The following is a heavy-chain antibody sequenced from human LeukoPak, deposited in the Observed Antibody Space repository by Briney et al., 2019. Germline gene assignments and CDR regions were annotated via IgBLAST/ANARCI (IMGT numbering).Heavy chain of an antibody. J-gene: IGHJ5*02. CDR1: GFTFSSYS. CDR3: ARDTGYCSGGSCYSGKFDP. V-gene: IGHV3-21*01. CDR2: ISSSGSYI. D-gene: IGHD2-15*01. Sequence: TGGSLRLSCAASGFTFSSYSMNWVRQAPGKGLEWVASISSSGSYIYYADSVKGRVTISRDNAKNSLYLKMTSLRAEDTAVYDCARDTGYCSGGSCYSGKFDPWGQGTLVTVSS.